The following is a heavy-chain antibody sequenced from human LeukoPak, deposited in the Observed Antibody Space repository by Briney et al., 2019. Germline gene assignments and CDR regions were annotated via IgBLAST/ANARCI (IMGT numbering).Heavy chain of an antibody. CDR2: INAGNGNT. D-gene: IGHD3-9*01. V-gene: IGHV1-3*01. CDR3: ARELGDILTGYTAPYYYYGMDV. Sequence: ASVMVSCKASGYTFTSYAMHWVRQAPGQRLEWMGWINAGNGNTKYSQKFQGRVTITRDTSASTAYMELSSLRSEDTAVYYCARELGDILTGYTAPYYYYGMDVWGKGTTVTVSS. CDR1: GYTFTSYA. J-gene: IGHJ6*04.